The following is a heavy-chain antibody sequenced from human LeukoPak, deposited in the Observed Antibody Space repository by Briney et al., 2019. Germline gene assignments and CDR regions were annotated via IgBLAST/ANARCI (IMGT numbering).Heavy chain of an antibody. J-gene: IGHJ6*03. CDR3: ARREYYYNYMDV. CDR1: GFTFSTYN. CDR2: ITSGSSTI. Sequence: PGGSLRLSCAASGFTFSTYNMNWVRQAPGKGLEWVSYITSGSSTIYYADSVKGRFTISRDNAKNSLYLQMNSLRDEDTAVYYCARREYYYNYMDVRGKGTTVTVSS. V-gene: IGHV3-48*02. D-gene: IGHD1-26*01.